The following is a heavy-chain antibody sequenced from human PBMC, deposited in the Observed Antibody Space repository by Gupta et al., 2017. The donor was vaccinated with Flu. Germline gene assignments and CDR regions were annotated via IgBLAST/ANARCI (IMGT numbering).Heavy chain of an antibody. CDR1: GLTFSNYY. CDR2: ISGSGEFK. Sequence: EVQLLESGGDLIHPGGSLTPSCAASGLTFSNYYMGWVRQSPEKGLEWLSSISGSGEFKHYRDSVKGRFTISRDSSKATMYLQMNSLRSDDTAIYYCAKGGRAEGFDPWGQGTLVTVYS. J-gene: IGHJ5*02. CDR3: AKGGRAEGFDP. V-gene: IGHV3-23*01.